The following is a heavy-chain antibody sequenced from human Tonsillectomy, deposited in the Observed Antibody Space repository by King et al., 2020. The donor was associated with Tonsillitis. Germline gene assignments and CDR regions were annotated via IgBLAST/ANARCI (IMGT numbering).Heavy chain of an antibody. CDR1: GFTFDDYA. Sequence: QLVQSGGGLVQPGRSLRLSCAASGFTFDDYAMHWVRQAPGKGLEWVSSVSWNSGSVGYADSVKGRLTISRDNAKNSLYLQMNSLRAEDTALYYCAKVFDSSGYYNYFDYWGQGTLVTVSS. CDR2: VSWNSGSV. CDR3: AKVFDSSGYYNYFDY. V-gene: IGHV3-9*01. D-gene: IGHD3-22*01. J-gene: IGHJ4*02.